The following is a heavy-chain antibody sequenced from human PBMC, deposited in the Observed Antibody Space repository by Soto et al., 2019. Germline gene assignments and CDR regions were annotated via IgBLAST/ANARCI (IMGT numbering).Heavy chain of an antibody. J-gene: IGHJ5*02. CDR1: GGSFSGYY. CDR2: INHSGST. CDR3: ARGGTYYDILTGLRLNWFDP. D-gene: IGHD3-9*01. V-gene: IGHV4-34*01. Sequence: SETLSLTCAVYGGSFSGYYWSWIRQPPGKGLEWIGEINHSGSTNYNPSLKSRVTISVDTSKNQFSLKLSSVTAADTAVYYCARGGTYYDILTGLRLNWFDPWGQGTLVTVSS.